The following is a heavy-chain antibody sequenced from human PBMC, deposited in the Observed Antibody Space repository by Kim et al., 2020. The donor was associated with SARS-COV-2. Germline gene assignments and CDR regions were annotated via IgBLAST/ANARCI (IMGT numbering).Heavy chain of an antibody. Sequence: YADSVKGRFTISRDNSKNTLYLQMNSLRAEDTAVYYCARSEAAAGIFFDYWGQGTLVTVSS. V-gene: IGHV3-53*01. CDR3: ARSEAAAGIFFDY. J-gene: IGHJ4*02. D-gene: IGHD6-13*01.